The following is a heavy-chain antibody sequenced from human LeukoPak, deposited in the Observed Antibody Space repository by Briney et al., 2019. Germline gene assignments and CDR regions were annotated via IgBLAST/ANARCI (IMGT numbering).Heavy chain of an antibody. CDR3: ARDGQVKSHDAFDT. J-gene: IGHJ3*02. V-gene: IGHV3-48*01. Sequence: GGSLRLSCAASGFTFSSYSMNWVRQAPGKGLEWVSYISSSSSTIYYADSVKGRFTISRDNAKNSLYLQMNSLRAEDTAVYYCARDGQVKSHDAFDTWGQGTMVTVSS. CDR2: ISSSSSTI. CDR1: GFTFSSYS.